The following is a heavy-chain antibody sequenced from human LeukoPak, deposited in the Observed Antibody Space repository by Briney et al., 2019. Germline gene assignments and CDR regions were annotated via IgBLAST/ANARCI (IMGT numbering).Heavy chain of an antibody. CDR2: ISSSSYI. CDR3: ARELGPWGVRGVIIEPNDY. Sequence: GGSLRLSCAASGFTFSSYSMNWVRQAPGKGLEWVSSISSSSYIYYADSVKGRFTISRDNAKNSLYLQMNSLRAEDTAVYYCARELGPWGVRGVIIEPNDYWGQGTLGTVSS. D-gene: IGHD3-10*01. V-gene: IGHV3-21*01. CDR1: GFTFSSYS. J-gene: IGHJ4*02.